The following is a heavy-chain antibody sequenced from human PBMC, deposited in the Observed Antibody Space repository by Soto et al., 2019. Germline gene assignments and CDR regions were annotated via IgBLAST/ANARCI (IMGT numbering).Heavy chain of an antibody. Sequence: GGSLRLSCVGSGFTISNYWMSWVRQAPEKGLEWLANIKQDGSETYYVDSVKGRFTISRDNAKNSLYLQMYSLRVEDTAVYYCARGSALLLCTGPSCPGIDLWGLGTTVTVSS. CDR2: IKQDGSET. V-gene: IGHV3-7*03. CDR3: ARGSALLLCTGPSCPGIDL. CDR1: GFTISNYW. J-gene: IGHJ6*02. D-gene: IGHD2-8*02.